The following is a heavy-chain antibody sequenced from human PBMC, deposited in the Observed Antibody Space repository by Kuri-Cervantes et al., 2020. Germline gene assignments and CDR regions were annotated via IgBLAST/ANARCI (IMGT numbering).Heavy chain of an antibody. D-gene: IGHD4-17*01. CDR3: ARGVSYGDYGYYYYGMDV. Sequence: GESLKISCAASGFTFSSYAMSWVRQAPGKGLEWVSAISGSGGSTYYADSVKGRFTISRDNSKNTLYLQMNSLRAEDTAVYYCARGVSYGDYGYYYYGMDVWGQGTTVTVSS. CDR1: GFTFSSYA. J-gene: IGHJ6*02. CDR2: ISGSGGST. V-gene: IGHV3-23*01.